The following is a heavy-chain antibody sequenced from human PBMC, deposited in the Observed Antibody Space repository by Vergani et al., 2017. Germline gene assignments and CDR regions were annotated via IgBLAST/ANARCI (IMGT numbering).Heavy chain of an antibody. V-gene: IGHV4-39*01. J-gene: IGHJ5*02. D-gene: IGHD6-19*01. Sequence: QLQLQESGPGLMKPSATLSLPFSVLGAPFRRSNYYWGWTGHPPGKGLEWIACIYYSGSTYYNPSLKSRVNISVDTSKNQFSLKLGSVTAADTPVYFCARHSTVEWLVKLGWIDPWGQGILVTVSS. CDR1: GAPFRRSNYY. CDR3: ARHSTVEWLVKLGWIDP. CDR2: IYYSGST.